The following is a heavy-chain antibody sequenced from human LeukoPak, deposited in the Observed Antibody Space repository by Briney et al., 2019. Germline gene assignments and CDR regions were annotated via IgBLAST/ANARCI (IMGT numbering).Heavy chain of an antibody. Sequence: SETLSLTCAVSGYSLSSGYYWGWIRQPPGKGLQWIGSIFQRGYSYYNPSLKSRVTISVDTSRNQFSLKLSSVTAADTAVYYCAGDKETTGNGRPNWFDPWGQGTLVTVPS. CDR1: GYSLSSGYY. J-gene: IGHJ5*02. CDR3: AGDKETTGNGRPNWFDP. V-gene: IGHV4-38-2*01. CDR2: IFQRGYS. D-gene: IGHD1-1*01.